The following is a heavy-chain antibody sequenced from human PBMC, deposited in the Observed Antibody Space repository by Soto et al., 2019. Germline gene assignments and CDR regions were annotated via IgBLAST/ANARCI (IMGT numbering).Heavy chain of an antibody. CDR2: ISGSGGST. CDR1: GFTFSSYA. J-gene: IGHJ4*02. V-gene: IGHV3-23*01. Sequence: PGGSLRLSCAASGFTFSSYAMSWVRQAPGKGLEWVSAISGSGGSTYYADSVKGRFTISRDNSKNTLYLQMNSLRAEDTAVYYCAKASGAAIVVVVAASDYWGQGTLVTVSS. D-gene: IGHD2-15*01. CDR3: AKASGAAIVVVVAASDY.